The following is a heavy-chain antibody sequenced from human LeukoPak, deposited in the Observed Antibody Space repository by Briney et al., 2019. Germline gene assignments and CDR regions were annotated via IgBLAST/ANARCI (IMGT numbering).Heavy chain of an antibody. CDR1: GITFSSYS. V-gene: IGHV3-48*04. CDR2: ISSSSTI. J-gene: IGHJ4*02. CDR3: ARGGYYFDY. Sequence: GGSLRLSCAASGITFSSYSMNWVRQAPGKGLEWVSYISSSSTIYYADSVKGRFTISRDNAKNSLHLQMNSLRAEDTAVYYCARGGYYFDYWGQGTLVTVSS.